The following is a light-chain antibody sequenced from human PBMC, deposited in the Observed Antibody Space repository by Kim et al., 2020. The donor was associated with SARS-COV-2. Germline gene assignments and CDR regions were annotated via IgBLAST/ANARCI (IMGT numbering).Light chain of an antibody. CDR3: QQFNNWTLYS. J-gene: IGKJ2*03. CDR1: KSVSSN. CDR2: GAC. Sequence: VTPGRKGTLHYRESKSVSSNLAWFEQKPGQAPRLLIYGACTRASGVPARCSGSGDGTEFTLNISSLQSEDFAVYYSQQFNNWTLYSFGQGTKEE. V-gene: IGKV3-15*01.